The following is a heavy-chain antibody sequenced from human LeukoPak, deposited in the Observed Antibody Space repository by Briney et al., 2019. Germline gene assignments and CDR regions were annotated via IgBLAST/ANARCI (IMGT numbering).Heavy chain of an antibody. CDR1: GVSTSSYY. CDR3: ARRAWGANTAMAQINYYYYYMDV. J-gene: IGHJ6*03. Sequence: SETLSLTCTVSGVSTSSYYWSWIRQPPGKGLEWIGYIYYSGSTNYNPPLKSRVTISVDTSKNHFSLKLSSVTAADTAVYYCARRAWGANTAMAQINYYYYYMDVWGKGTTVTVSS. CDR2: IYYSGST. V-gene: IGHV4-59*08. D-gene: IGHD5-18*01.